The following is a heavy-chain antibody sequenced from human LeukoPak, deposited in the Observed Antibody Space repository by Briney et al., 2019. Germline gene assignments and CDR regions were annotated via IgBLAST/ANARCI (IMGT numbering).Heavy chain of an antibody. V-gene: IGHV1-18*01. Sequence: ASVKVSCRASGYTFTSYDISWVRQAPGQGLEWMGWISAYNGNTNYAQKLQGRVTMTTDTSTSTAYMELRSLRSDDTAVYYCARDLLSSSSSWYAGSYWGQGTLVTVSS. D-gene: IGHD6-13*01. CDR1: GYTFTSYD. J-gene: IGHJ4*02. CDR3: ARDLLSSSSSWYAGSY. CDR2: ISAYNGNT.